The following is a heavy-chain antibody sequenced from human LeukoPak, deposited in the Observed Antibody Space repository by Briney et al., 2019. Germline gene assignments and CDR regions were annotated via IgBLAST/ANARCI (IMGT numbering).Heavy chain of an antibody. CDR1: GGSISSSSYY. CDR2: IYYSGST. V-gene: IGHV4-39*01. Sequence: SETLSLTCTVSGGSISSSSYYWGWIRQPPGKGLEWIGSIYYSGSTYYNPSLKSRVTISVDTSKNQFSLKLSSVTAAHTAVYYCARLGYYDSSGYDYWGQGTLVTVSS. J-gene: IGHJ4*02. CDR3: ARLGYYDSSGYDY. D-gene: IGHD3-22*01.